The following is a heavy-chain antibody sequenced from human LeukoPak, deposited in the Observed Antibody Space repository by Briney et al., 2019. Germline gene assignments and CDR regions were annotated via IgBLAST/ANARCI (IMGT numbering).Heavy chain of an antibody. CDR2: IYYSGST. Sequence: SETLSLTCTVSGGSISSYYWSWIRQPPGKGLEWIGYIYYSGSTNYNPSLKRRVTISVDTSKNQFSLKLSSVTAADTAVYYCARDLSLDVWGKGTTVTVSS. CDR1: GGSISSYY. V-gene: IGHV4-59*01. J-gene: IGHJ6*04. CDR3: ARDLSLDV.